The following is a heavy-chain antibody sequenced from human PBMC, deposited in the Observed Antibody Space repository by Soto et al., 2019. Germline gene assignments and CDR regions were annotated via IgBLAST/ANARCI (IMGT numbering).Heavy chain of an antibody. CDR1: GFTFSNAW. D-gene: IGHD1-26*01. CDR2: IKSKTDGGTT. V-gene: IGHV3-15*01. CDR3: TTDLRYSGRSYGMDV. Sequence: GGSLRLSCAASGFTFSNAWLSWVRQAPGTGLEWVGRIKSKTDGGTTDYAAPVKGRFTISRDDSKNTLYLQMNSLKTEDTAVYYCTTDLRYSGRSYGMDVWGQGTTVTVSS. J-gene: IGHJ6*02.